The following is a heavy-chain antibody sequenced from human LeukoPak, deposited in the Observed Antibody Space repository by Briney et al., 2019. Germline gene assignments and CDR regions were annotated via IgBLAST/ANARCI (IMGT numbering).Heavy chain of an antibody. V-gene: IGHV3-48*03. CDR3: ARAGYSYGYFLDY. CDR1: GFTFGTYE. Sequence: GGSLRLSCAASGFTFGTYEMHWVRQAPGKGLEWVSYISTSGTTIHYADSVKGRFAISRDNAKNSLYLQMINLRAEDTAVYSCARAGYSYGYFLDYWGQGTLVTVSS. J-gene: IGHJ4*02. D-gene: IGHD5-18*01. CDR2: ISTSGTTI.